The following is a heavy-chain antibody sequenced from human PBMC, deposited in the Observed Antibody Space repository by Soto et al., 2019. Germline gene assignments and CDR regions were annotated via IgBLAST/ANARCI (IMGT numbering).Heavy chain of an antibody. Sequence: QVQLVQSGIEVKKPGASVKVSCKSSGYTFTDFGISWVRQAPGQGLEWMGWVDIRQNKTDHAQKFQGSVTMTSDTPTTTAIMELRSLTSDDTAVYYCARDRSNNYYWGQGTLVTVSS. CDR2: VDIRQNKT. V-gene: IGHV1-18*01. J-gene: IGHJ4*02. D-gene: IGHD1-20*01. CDR1: GYTFTDFG. CDR3: ARDRSNNYY.